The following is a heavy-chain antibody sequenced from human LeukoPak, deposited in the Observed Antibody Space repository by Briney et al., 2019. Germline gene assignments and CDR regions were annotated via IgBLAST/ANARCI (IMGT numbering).Heavy chain of an antibody. J-gene: IGHJ4*02. CDR2: ISTDGRST. D-gene: IGHD2-2*01. CDR1: GFTFSNFW. CDR3: ARVEGYCSSTSCRGGYFDY. Sequence: GGSLRLSCTASGFTFSNFWVHWVRQAPGKGLAWVSRISTDGRSTDYADSVKGRFTISRDNAKNSLYLQMNSLRAEDTAVYYCARVEGYCSSTSCRGGYFDYWGQGTLVTVSS. V-gene: IGHV3-74*01.